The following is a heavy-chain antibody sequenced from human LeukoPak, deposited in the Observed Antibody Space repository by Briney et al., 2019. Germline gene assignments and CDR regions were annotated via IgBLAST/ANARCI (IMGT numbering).Heavy chain of an antibody. J-gene: IGHJ3*02. CDR3: AREAVPAAINAFDI. V-gene: IGHV1-2*02. CDR1: GYTFTSYD. Sequence: ASVKVSCKASGYTFTSYDINWVRQATGQGLEWMGWINPNSGGTNYAQKFQGRVTMTRDTSISTAYMELSRLRSDDTAVYYCAREAVPAAINAFDIWGQGTMVTVSS. CDR2: INPNSGGT. D-gene: IGHD2-2*01.